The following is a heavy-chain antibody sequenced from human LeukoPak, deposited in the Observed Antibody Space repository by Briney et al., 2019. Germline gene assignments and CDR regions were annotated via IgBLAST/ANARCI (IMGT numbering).Heavy chain of an antibody. CDR3: ARGPGYYDSSGNPTEFDY. J-gene: IGHJ4*02. Sequence: GGSLRLSCAASGFTFSSYAMHWVRQAPGKGLEWVAVISYDGSNKYYADSVKGRFTISRDNSKNTLYLQMNSLRAEDTAVYYCARGPGYYDSSGNPTEFDYWGQGTLVTVSS. V-gene: IGHV3-30*04. CDR2: ISYDGSNK. CDR1: GFTFSSYA. D-gene: IGHD3-22*01.